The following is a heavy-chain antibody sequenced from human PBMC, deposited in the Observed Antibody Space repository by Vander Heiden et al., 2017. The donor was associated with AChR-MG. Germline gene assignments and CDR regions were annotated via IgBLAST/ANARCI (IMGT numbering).Heavy chain of an antibody. CDR3: ARVGSITSRMDV. CDR1: GGSFSGYD. V-gene: IGHV4-34*01. CDR2: INHSGST. Sequence: QVQLQQWGAGLLKPSETLSANCAVYGGSFSGYDWSWSRQSPGKGLEWIGEINHSGSTNYNPSLKSRVTISVDTSKKQLSLKLSSVTAADTAVYYCARVGSITSRMDVWGQGTTVTVSS. D-gene: IGHD3-3*01. J-gene: IGHJ6*02.